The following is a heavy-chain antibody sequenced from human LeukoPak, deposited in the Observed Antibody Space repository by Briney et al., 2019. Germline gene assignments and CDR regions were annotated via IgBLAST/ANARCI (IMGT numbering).Heavy chain of an antibody. D-gene: IGHD3-10*01. Sequence: PGGSLRLSCVASGFSFSGYEVSWVRQAPGKGLEWVSYISASGTTKHFANSVKGRFSISRDNARNTLFLQMNSLRAEDTAIYFCARSGWFGELLDMKGSDYWGQGTLVTVSS. CDR1: GFSFSGYE. CDR2: ISASGTTK. J-gene: IGHJ4*02. CDR3: ARSGWFGELLDMKGSDY. V-gene: IGHV3-48*03.